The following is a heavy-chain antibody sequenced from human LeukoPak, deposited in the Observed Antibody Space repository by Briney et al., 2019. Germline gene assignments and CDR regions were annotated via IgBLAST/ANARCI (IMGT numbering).Heavy chain of an antibody. J-gene: IGHJ4*02. D-gene: IGHD4-23*01. CDR2: ITSDSNTI. Sequence: PGGSLRLSCAASGFTFSIYSMNWVRQAPGKGLEWLSYITSDSNTIYYADSVKGRFTISRDNSKNTLYLQMNSLRAEDTAVYYCARRAGGYSHPYDYWGQGILVTVSS. V-gene: IGHV3-48*01. CDR1: GFTFSIYS. CDR3: ARRAGGYSHPYDY.